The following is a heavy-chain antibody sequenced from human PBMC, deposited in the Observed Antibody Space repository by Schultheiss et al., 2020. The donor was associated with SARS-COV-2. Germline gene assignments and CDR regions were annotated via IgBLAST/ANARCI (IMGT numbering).Heavy chain of an antibody. CDR2: IYHSGST. CDR1: GGSISSSNW. D-gene: IGHD6-19*01. J-gene: IGHJ5*02. Sequence: SETLSLTCAVSGGSISSSNWWSWVRQPPGKGLEWIGEIYHSGSTNYNPSLKSRVTISVDKSKNQFSLKLSSVTAADTAVYYCARDQAYSSGSEPVFDPWGQGTLVTVSS. V-gene: IGHV4-4*02. CDR3: ARDQAYSSGSEPVFDP.